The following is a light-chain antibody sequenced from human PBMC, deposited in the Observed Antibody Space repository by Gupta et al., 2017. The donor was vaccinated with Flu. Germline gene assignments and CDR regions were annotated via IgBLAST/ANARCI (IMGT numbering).Light chain of an antibody. Sequence: TVTLTCGLSSGSVSSNNYPSWYQQASGQAPRPLMFATTARSAGVPDRFSGSILGDKAALTIAGAQADDESDYYCVLYMGNGISVFGGGTRLSVL. V-gene: IGLV8-61*01. CDR2: ATT. CDR1: SGSVSSNNY. J-gene: IGLJ3*02. CDR3: VLYMGNGISV.